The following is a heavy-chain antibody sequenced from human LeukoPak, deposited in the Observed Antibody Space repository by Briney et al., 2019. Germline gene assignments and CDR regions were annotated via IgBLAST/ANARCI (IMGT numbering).Heavy chain of an antibody. CDR3: TKNRGENGWYFDL. D-gene: IGHD7-27*01. V-gene: IGHV3-49*03. CDR1: GFTFGDYA. Sequence: GGSLRLSCTASGFTFGDYAMSWFRQAPGKGLEWVGFIRSKAYGATTEYAASLKGRFTISRDDSKTIAYLQMNSLKTEDTAVYYCTKNRGENGWYFDLWGRGTLVTVSS. CDR2: IRSKAYGATT. J-gene: IGHJ2*01.